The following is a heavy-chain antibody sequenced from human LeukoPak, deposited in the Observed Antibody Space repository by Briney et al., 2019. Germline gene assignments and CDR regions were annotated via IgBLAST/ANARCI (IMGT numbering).Heavy chain of an antibody. J-gene: IGHJ4*02. V-gene: IGHV5-51*01. Sequence: GESLKISCKHSEYSFPNYCIGWVRQMPGKGLEWMGIIYPDDSDTRYSPSFQGQVTISADKFISTAYLQWSSLKASDTAMYYCARFIAAAGTNYFDYWGQGTLVTVSS. CDR1: EYSFPNYC. D-gene: IGHD6-13*01. CDR2: IYPDDSDT. CDR3: ARFIAAAGTNYFDY.